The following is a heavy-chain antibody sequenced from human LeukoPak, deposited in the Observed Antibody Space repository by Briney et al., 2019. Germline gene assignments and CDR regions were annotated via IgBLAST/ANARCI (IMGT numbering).Heavy chain of an antibody. Sequence: ASVKVSCKASGYSFTSNYIHWVRQAPGQGLEWMGMIYPRDGSTSYAQKFQGRVTVTRDTSTGTAYMELSSLRSEDTAVYYYARVSDENSWFDPWGQGTLVTASS. V-gene: IGHV1-46*01. J-gene: IGHJ5*02. CDR2: IYPRDGST. D-gene: IGHD2/OR15-2a*01. CDR3: ARVSDENSWFDP. CDR1: GYSFTSNY.